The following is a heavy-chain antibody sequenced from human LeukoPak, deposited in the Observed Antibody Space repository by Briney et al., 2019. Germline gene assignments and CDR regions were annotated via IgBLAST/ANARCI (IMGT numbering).Heavy chain of an antibody. D-gene: IGHD6-19*01. CDR3: ARVKVAVAGLNPYYFDY. CDR1: GGTFSSYA. J-gene: IGHJ4*02. V-gene: IGHV1-69*13. Sequence: SVKVSCTASGGTFSSYAISWVRQAPGQGLEWMGGIIPIFGTANYAQKFQGRVTITADESTSTAYMELSSLRSEDTAVYYCARVKVAVAGLNPYYFDYWGQGTLVTVSS. CDR2: IIPIFGTA.